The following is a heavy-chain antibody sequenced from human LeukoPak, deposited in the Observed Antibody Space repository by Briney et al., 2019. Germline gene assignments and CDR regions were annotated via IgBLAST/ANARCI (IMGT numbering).Heavy chain of an antibody. D-gene: IGHD4-17*01. CDR2: IIPIFGTA. CDR1: GGTFSSYA. Sequence: GSSVKVSCKASGGTFSSYAISWVRQAPGQGLEWMGGIIPIFGTANYAQKFQGRVTITADESTSTAYMELSSLRSEDTAVYYCARGRGDYGDYLFAYWGQGTLVTVSS. CDR3: ARGRGDYGDYLFAY. J-gene: IGHJ4*02. V-gene: IGHV1-69*01.